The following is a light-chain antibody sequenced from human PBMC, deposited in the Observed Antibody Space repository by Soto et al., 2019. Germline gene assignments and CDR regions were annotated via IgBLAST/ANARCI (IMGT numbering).Light chain of an antibody. V-gene: IGKV3-20*01. J-gene: IGKJ5*01. CDR2: GAS. CDR3: QQYGSSSIT. CDR1: QSVSSSY. Sequence: EIVLTQSPGTLSLSPGERATLSCRASQSVSSSYLAWYQQKPGQAPRLLIYGASSRATGIPDRFSGSGSGTDFTLIISRLVPEDFAVYYCQQYGSSSITFGQGTRLEIK.